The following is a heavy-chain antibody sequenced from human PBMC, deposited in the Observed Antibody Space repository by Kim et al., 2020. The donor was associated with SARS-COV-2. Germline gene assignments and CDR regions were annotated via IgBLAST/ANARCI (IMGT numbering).Heavy chain of an antibody. CDR2: ISAYNGNT. V-gene: IGHV1-18*01. CDR3: ARYGSGSYYNVADYYYYGMDV. D-gene: IGHD3-10*01. Sequence: ASVKVSCKASGYTFTSYGISWVRQAPGQGLEWMGWISAYNGNTNYAQKLQGRVTMTTDTSTSTAYMELRSLRSDDTAVYYCARYGSGSYYNVADYYYYGMDVWGQGTTVTVSS. CDR1: GYTFTSYG. J-gene: IGHJ6*02.